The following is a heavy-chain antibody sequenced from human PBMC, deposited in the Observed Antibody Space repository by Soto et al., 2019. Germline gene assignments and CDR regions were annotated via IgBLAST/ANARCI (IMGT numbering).Heavy chain of an antibody. V-gene: IGHV3-73*02. Sequence: EVQLVESGGGLVQPGGSLKLSCAASGFTFSGSTIHWVRQTSGNGLEWVGRIPSKTNTYATAYAASVKGRFTISRDDYNNTTYLQMDSLKTEDTDVYYCTRQHLDVPVASAIDYWGQGTLVTVSS. CDR3: TRQHLDVPVASAIDY. CDR1: GFTFSGST. J-gene: IGHJ4*02. D-gene: IGHD6-19*01. CDR2: IPSKTNTYAT.